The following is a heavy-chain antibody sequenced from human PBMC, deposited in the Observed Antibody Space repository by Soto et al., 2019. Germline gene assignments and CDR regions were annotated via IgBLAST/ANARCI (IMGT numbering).Heavy chain of an antibody. CDR1: GYTFTGYY. Sequence: QVQLVQSGAEVKKPGASVKVSCKASGYTFTGYYMHWVRQAPGQGLDWMGWINPNSGGTNYAQMFQGRDTMTRDTSISTAYMELSRLRSDDTAVYCCASRRYNFYGMDVWGQGTTVTVSS. CDR3: ASRRYNFYGMDV. CDR2: INPNSGGT. J-gene: IGHJ6*02. D-gene: IGHD1-1*01. V-gene: IGHV1-2*02.